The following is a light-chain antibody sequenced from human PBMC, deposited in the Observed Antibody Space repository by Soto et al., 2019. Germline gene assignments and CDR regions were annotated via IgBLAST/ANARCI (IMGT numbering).Light chain of an antibody. CDR3: QQYGSTLGPYT. CDR1: QSVSSTY. Sequence: EVVLTQSPGTLSLSPGERATLSCRASQSVSSTYLAWYQQKPGQAPRLLIYGASSRATGSPDRFSGSGSGTDFTLTISRLEPEDFAVYYCQQYGSTLGPYTFGQGTKLEIK. CDR2: GAS. J-gene: IGKJ2*01. V-gene: IGKV3-20*01.